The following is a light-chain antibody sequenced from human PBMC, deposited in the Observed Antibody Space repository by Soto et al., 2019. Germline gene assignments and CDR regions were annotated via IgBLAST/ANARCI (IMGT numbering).Light chain of an antibody. CDR1: QSVSSN. J-gene: IGKJ1*01. CDR3: QQYNNWPRT. V-gene: IGKV3-15*01. Sequence: EIVMTQSPATLSVSPGERATLSCRASQSVSSNLVWYQQKPGQAPRLLIYGASTRATDIPARFSGSGSGTEFTLTISSLQSEDFALYYCQQYNNWPRTFGQGTKVEIK. CDR2: GAS.